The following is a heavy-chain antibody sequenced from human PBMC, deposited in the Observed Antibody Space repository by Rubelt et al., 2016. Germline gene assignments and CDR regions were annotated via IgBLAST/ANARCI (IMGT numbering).Heavy chain of an antibody. J-gene: IGHJ4*02. Sequence: QLQLQESGPGLVKPSETLSLTCSVSGYSISNGYYWGWIRQPPGKELEWIGSIHHSGSAHYNPSLKSRVTISVDTSKNQFSLQLRSVTAADTAVYFCARFRRCGELRSSAGALDYWGQGTLVTVSS. CDR1: GYSISNGYY. CDR3: ARFRRCGELRSSAGALDY. CDR2: IHHSGSA. D-gene: IGHD3-10*01. V-gene: IGHV4-38-2*02.